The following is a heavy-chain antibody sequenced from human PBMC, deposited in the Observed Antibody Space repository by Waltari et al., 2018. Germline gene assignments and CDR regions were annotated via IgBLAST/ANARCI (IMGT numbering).Heavy chain of an antibody. CDR2: MTSGGGTT. Sequence: QVQLVQSGAELKKPGASVKLSCKASGYTFTSYYIQWVRQAPGQGLEWMGVMTSGGGTTIYAQKFQGRVTMTRDTSTSTVYMEVSSLRSEDTAVYYCARLGITMTPDYWGQGTLVTVSS. CDR3: ARLGITMTPDY. CDR1: GYTFTSYY. J-gene: IGHJ4*02. V-gene: IGHV1-46*01.